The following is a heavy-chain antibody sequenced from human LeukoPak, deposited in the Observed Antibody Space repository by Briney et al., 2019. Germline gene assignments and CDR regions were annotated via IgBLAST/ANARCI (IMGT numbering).Heavy chain of an antibody. CDR1: GFTFINFA. CDR3: ATDSTYYYDSGSSGPHYFDN. CDR2: ISSGGVLR. Sequence: ERSLRLSCAASGFTFINFAMHWVRQAPGKGLEWVSIISSGGVLRYYADSVKGRFTISRDNSKNTLYLQLDSLRPEDTAVYFCATDSTYYYDSGSSGPHYFDNWGQGTLVTVSS. D-gene: IGHD3-10*01. J-gene: IGHJ4*02. V-gene: IGHV3-30*01.